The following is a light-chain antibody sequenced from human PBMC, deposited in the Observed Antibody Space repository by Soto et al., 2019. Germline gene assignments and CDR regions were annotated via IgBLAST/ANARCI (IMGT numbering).Light chain of an antibody. CDR2: DAS. CDR1: QDINIY. V-gene: IGKV1-33*01. Sequence: DIQMTQSPSALFASVGDRVTSTCQATQDINIYLNWYQQKPGKAPNLLIYDASNLEIGVPSRFSGSGSGTHFTFTISSLQTEDIGTYYCQQYDILPITFGRGTQLEIK. CDR3: QQYDILPIT. J-gene: IGKJ5*01.